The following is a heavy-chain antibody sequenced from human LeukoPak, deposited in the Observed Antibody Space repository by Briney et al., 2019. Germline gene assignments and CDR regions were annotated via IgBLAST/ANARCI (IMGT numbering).Heavy chain of an antibody. Sequence: GGSLRLSCAASGFTFSSNGMHWVRQAPWKGLVWVSRINEDGSTTNYADSVKGRSTIFRDNAKNTLYLQMNSLRAEDTAVYYCVRDLGGRSGHWGQGTLVTVSS. CDR1: GFTFSSNG. CDR2: INEDGSTT. V-gene: IGHV3-74*01. CDR3: VRDLGGRSGH. J-gene: IGHJ4*02. D-gene: IGHD1-26*01.